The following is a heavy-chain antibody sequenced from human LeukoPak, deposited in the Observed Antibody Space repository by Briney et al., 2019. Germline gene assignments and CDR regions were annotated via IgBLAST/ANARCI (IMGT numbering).Heavy chain of an antibody. J-gene: IGHJ4*02. D-gene: IGHD2-8*01. Sequence: SETLSLTCAVYGGSFSGYYWSWIRQPPGKGLEWIGEISHSGSTNYNPSLKSRVTISVDTSKNQFSLKLSSVTAADTAVYYCARGRCTNGVCYIFFDYWGQGTLVTVSS. CDR1: GGSFSGYY. CDR2: ISHSGST. CDR3: ARGRCTNGVCYIFFDY. V-gene: IGHV4-34*01.